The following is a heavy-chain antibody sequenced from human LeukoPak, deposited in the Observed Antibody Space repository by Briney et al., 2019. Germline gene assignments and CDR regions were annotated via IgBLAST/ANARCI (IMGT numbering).Heavy chain of an antibody. D-gene: IGHD3-22*01. Sequence: ASVKVSCKASGGTFSSYAISWVRQAPGQGLEWMGGIIPISGTANYAQKFQGRVTITTDESTSTAYMELSSLRSEDTAVYYCARGLYDSSGLDYWGQGTLVTVSS. J-gene: IGHJ4*02. V-gene: IGHV1-69*05. CDR1: GGTFSSYA. CDR3: ARGLYDSSGLDY. CDR2: IIPISGTA.